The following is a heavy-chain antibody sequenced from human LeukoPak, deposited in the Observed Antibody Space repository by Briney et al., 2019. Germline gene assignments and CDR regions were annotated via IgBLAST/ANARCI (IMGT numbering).Heavy chain of an antibody. Sequence: GGSLKLSCPASGFTFSGSAMHWVRQASGKGLEWVGRIRSKANSYATAYAASVKGRSTISRDDSKNTAYLQMNSLKTEDAAVYYCTAYGEYDAFDIWGQGTMVTVSS. V-gene: IGHV3-73*01. CDR2: IRSKANSYAT. CDR1: GFTFSGSA. D-gene: IGHD4-17*01. CDR3: TAYGEYDAFDI. J-gene: IGHJ3*02.